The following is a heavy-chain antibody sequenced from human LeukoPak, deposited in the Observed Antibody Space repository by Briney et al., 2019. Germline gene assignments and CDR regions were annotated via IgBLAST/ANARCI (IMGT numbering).Heavy chain of an antibody. CDR3: AKDAGFGSPRYAFDI. V-gene: IGHV3-43D*03. J-gene: IGHJ3*02. Sequence: GGSLRLSCAASGFTFDDYAMHWVRQAPGKGLEWVSLISWDGGSTYYADSVKGRFTISRDNSKSSLYLQMNSLRAEDTALYYCAKDAGFGSPRYAFDIWGQGRMVTVSS. D-gene: IGHD3-10*01. CDR2: ISWDGGST. CDR1: GFTFDDYA.